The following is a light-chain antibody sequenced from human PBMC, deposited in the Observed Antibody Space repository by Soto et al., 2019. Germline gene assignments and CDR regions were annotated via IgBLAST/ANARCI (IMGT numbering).Light chain of an antibody. CDR2: GAS. Sequence: EIVLTQSPGNLSLSPGERATLSCMASQSVSSAYLAWFQQKAGQAPRLLIDGASCRTTGIPDRFSGSGSGTALTVTISGVEPDACAVYYGTQSGSTDYTGGQGTKLEIK. V-gene: IGKV3-20*01. CDR1: QSVSSAY. CDR3: TQSGSTDYT. J-gene: IGKJ2*01.